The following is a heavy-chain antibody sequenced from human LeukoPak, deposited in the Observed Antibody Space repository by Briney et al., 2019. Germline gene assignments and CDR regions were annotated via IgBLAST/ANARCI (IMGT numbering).Heavy chain of an antibody. V-gene: IGHV4-34*01. J-gene: IGHJ5*02. CDR3: ARGPNYYDSSGYFRFDP. CDR1: GGSISSYY. D-gene: IGHD3-22*01. Sequence: SETLSLTCTVSGGSISSYYWSWFRQPPGKGLEWIGEINHSGSTNYNPSLKSRVTISVDTSKNQFSLKLSSVTAADTAVYYCARGPNYYDSSGYFRFDPWGQGTLVTVSS. CDR2: INHSGST.